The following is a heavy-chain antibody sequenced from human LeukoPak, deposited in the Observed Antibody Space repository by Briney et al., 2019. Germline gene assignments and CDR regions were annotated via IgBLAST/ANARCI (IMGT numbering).Heavy chain of an antibody. CDR1: GXIFTHYW. J-gene: IGHJ4*02. CDR3: ARQSRDGSKTRGYYFDY. CDR2: IYPADSDT. Sequence: GESLKISFQVSGXIFTHYWIGWVRQMPGKGLESMGIIYPADSDTTYSPSFQGQVTISADKSIRTVYLQWSSLKASDTAMYYCARQSRDGSKTRGYYFDYWGQGTLVTVSS. D-gene: IGHD3-10*01. V-gene: IGHV5-51*01.